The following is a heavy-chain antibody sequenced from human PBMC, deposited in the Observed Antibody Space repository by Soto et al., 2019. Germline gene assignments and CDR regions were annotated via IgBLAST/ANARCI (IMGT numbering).Heavy chain of an antibody. CDR1: GFTFSSYA. CDR3: ARGYDFWSGYYYPYGMDG. Sequence: PGGSLRLSCATSGFTFSSYAMHWVRQAPGKGLEWVAVISYDGSNKYYADSVKGRFTVSRDNSKNTLYLQMNSLRAEDTAVYYCARGYDFWSGYYYPYGMDGWGQGTTVTVSS. V-gene: IGHV3-30-3*01. J-gene: IGHJ6*02. CDR2: ISYDGSNK. D-gene: IGHD3-3*01.